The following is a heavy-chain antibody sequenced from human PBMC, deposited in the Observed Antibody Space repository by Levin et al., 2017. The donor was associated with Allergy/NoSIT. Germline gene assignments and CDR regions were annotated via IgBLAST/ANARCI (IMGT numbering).Heavy chain of an antibody. V-gene: IGHV3-9*01. J-gene: IGHJ4*02. CDR1: GFTFDDYA. CDR2: ISWNSGSI. Sequence: GGSLRLSCAASGFTFDDYAMHWVRQAPGKGLEWVSGISWNSGSIGYADSVKGRFTISRDNAKNSLYLQMNSLRAEDTALYYCAKDMGGRWGQGTLVTVSS. CDR3: AKDMGGR.